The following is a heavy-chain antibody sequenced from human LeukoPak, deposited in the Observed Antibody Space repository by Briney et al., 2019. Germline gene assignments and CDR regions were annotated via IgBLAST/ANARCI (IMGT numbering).Heavy chain of an antibody. CDR1: GFTFSSYA. V-gene: IGHV3-23*01. Sequence: TGGSLRLSCAASGFTFSSYAMSWVRQAPGKGLEWVSAISGSGGSTYYADSVKGRFTISRDNSKNTLYLQMNSLRAEDTAVYYCAKVYSNYLGYYYYYMDVWGKGTTVTVSS. CDR2: ISGSGGST. CDR3: AKVYSNYLGYYYYYMDV. J-gene: IGHJ6*03. D-gene: IGHD4-11*01.